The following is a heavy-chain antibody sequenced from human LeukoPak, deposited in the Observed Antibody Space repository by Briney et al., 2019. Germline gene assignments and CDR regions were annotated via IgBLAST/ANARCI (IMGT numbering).Heavy chain of an antibody. J-gene: IGHJ4*02. CDR3: ARSTRTGYRLYYFDY. D-gene: IGHD3/OR15-3a*01. V-gene: IGHV1-2*02. CDR1: GYTFTGYY. CDR2: INPNSGGT. Sequence: ASVKVSCKASGYTFTGYYMHWVRQAPGQGLEWMGWINPNSGGTNYAQKFQGRVTMTRDTSTSTVYMELSSLRSEDTAVYYCARSTRTGYRLYYFDYWGQGTLVTVSS.